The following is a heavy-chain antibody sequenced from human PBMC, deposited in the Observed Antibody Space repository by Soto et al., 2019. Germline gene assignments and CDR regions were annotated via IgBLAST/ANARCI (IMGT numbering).Heavy chain of an antibody. Sequence: QVQLVESGGGVVQPGRSLRLSCAASGFTFSSYGMHWVRQAPGKGLEWVAVISYDGSNKYYADSVKGRFTISRDNAKNTLYLQMNSLRAEDTAVYYCARDLYDFWSGPSDWFDPWGQGTLVTVSS. CDR3: ARDLYDFWSGPSDWFDP. V-gene: IGHV3-30*03. D-gene: IGHD3-3*01. J-gene: IGHJ5*02. CDR2: ISYDGSNK. CDR1: GFTFSSYG.